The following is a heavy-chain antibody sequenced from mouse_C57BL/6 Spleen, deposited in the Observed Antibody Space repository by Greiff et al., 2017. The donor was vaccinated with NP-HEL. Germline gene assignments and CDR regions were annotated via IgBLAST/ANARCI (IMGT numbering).Heavy chain of an antibody. CDR3: ARHPGIRDYAMDY. CDR1: GFTFSSYG. V-gene: IGHV5-6*01. CDR2: ISSGGSYT. Sequence: EVMLVESGGDLVKPGGSLKLSCAASGFTFSSYGMSWVRQTPDKRLEWVATISSGGSYTYYPDSVKGRFTISRDNAKNTLYLQMSSLKSEDTAMYYCARHPGIRDYAMDYWGQGTSVTVSS. J-gene: IGHJ4*01. D-gene: IGHD2-4*01.